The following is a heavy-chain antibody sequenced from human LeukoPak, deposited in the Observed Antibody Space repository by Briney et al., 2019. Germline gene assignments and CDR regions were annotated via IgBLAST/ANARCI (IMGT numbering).Heavy chain of an antibody. CDR1: GFTFSGYS. CDR3: ARGRVAVAY. CDR2: ISSSGSYI. V-gene: IGHV3-21*01. D-gene: IGHD6-19*01. J-gene: IGHJ4*02. Sequence: GGSLRLSCAASGFTFSGYSINWVGQAPAKGLEWVSSISSSGSYIYYADSVKGRFTVSRDNAKNSLYLQTNSLRAEDTAVYYCARGRVAVAYWGQGTLVTVSS.